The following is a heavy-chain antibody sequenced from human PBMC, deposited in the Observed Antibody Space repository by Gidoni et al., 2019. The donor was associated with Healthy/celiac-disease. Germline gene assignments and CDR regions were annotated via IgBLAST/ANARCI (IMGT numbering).Heavy chain of an antibody. D-gene: IGHD5-12*01. CDR1: GFTVSSYS. CDR3: ARRTRMATISGYYGMDV. CDR2: ISSSSSTI. V-gene: IGHV3-48*04. J-gene: IGHJ6*02. Sequence: EVQLVESGGGLVQPGGSLRLSCAAPGFTVSSYSMNWVRQAPGKGLEWVSYISSSSSTIYYADSVKGRFTISRDNAKNSLYLQMNSLGAEDTAVYYCARRTRMATISGYYGMDVWGQGTTVTVSS.